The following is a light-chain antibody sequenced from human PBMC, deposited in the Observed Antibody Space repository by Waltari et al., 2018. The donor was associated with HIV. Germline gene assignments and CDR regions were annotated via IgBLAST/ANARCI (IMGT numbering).Light chain of an antibody. CDR3: QLGTT. CDR1: QDISNY. CDR2: DAS. J-gene: IGKJ4*01. Sequence: DIQMTQSPSSLSASVGDRVTITCQASQDISNYLNWYQQKPGKAPKLLIYDASNLETGVPSRFSGSGSGTDFTFTISSLQPEDIATYYCQLGTTFGGGTKVEIK. V-gene: IGKV1-33*01.